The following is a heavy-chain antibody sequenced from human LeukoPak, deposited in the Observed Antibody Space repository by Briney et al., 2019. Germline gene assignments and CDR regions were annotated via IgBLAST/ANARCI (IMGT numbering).Heavy chain of an antibody. D-gene: IGHD3-22*01. CDR1: GGSISSGGYS. V-gene: IGHV4-30-2*01. J-gene: IGHJ4*02. CDR3: ARGSFGYYDSSGSNLHFDY. CDR2: IYHSGST. Sequence: PSETLSLTCAVSGGSISSGGYSWSWIRQPPGKGLEWIGYIYHSGSTYYNPSLKSRVTISVDRSKNQFSLKLSSVTAADTAVYYCARGSFGYYDSSGSNLHFDYWGQGTLVTVSS.